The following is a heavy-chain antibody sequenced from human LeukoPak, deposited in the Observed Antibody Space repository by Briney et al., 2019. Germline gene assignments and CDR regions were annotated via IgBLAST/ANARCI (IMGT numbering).Heavy chain of an antibody. CDR1: GFTFSSYS. CDR3: ARDPVPAAFDY. Sequence: GGSLRLSCAASGFTFSSYSMNWVRQAPGKGLEWVPSISSSSSYIYYADSVKGRFAISRDNAKNSLYLQMNSLRAEDTAVYYCARDPVPAAFDYWGQGTLVTVSS. D-gene: IGHD2-2*01. CDR2: ISSSSSYI. J-gene: IGHJ4*02. V-gene: IGHV3-21*01.